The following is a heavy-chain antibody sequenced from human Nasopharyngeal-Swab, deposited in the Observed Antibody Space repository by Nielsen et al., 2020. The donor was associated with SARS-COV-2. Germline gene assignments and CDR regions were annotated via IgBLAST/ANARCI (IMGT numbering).Heavy chain of an antibody. J-gene: IGHJ4*02. Sequence: GGSLRLSCAASGFTFSSYWMSWVRQAPGKGLEWVAYIKEDGSEKYFVDSVKGRFTISRDNAKNSLYLQMNNLRAEDTAVYYCARDYTRFDYWGQGTLVTVSS. CDR2: IKEDGSEK. D-gene: IGHD3-16*01. CDR3: ARDYTRFDY. V-gene: IGHV3-7*05. CDR1: GFTFSSYW.